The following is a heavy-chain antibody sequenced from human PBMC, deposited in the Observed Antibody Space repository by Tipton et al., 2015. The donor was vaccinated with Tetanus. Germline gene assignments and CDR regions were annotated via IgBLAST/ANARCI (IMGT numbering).Heavy chain of an antibody. J-gene: IGHJ3*01. CDR2: FHHSGST. D-gene: IGHD3-22*01. CDR3: ARDLSGFLFDAFDL. Sequence: TLSLTCTVSGGAITSGGYFWSWIRQLPGKGLECLGNFHHSGSTYYDPSLKSRVTISTDTSKNQFSLRLSSVTAADTAVYYCARDLSGFLFDAFDLWGQGIMVTVSS. V-gene: IGHV4-31*03. CDR1: GGAITSGGYF.